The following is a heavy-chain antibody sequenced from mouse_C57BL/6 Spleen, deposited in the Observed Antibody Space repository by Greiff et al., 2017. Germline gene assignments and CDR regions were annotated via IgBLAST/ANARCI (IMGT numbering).Heavy chain of an antibody. J-gene: IGHJ4*01. CDR2: ISNLAYSI. Sequence: EVKLMESGGGLVQPGGSLKLSCAASGFTFSDYGMAWVRQAPRKGPEWVAFISNLAYSIYYADTVKGRFTISRENAKNTLYLEMSSLRAEDTAMYYCARHNGSSYDYAMDYWGQGTSVTVSS. CDR3: ARHNGSSYDYAMDY. CDR1: GFTFSDYG. V-gene: IGHV5-15*01. D-gene: IGHD1-1*01.